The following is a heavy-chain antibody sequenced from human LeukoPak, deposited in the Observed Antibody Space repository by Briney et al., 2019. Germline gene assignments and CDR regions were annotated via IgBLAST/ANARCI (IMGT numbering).Heavy chain of an antibody. Sequence: GGSLRLSCAASEFSVGSNYMTWVRQAPGKELEWVSLIYSGGSTYYADSVKGRFTISRDNSKNTLYLQMNSLRAEDTAVYYCARRAGAYSHPYDYWGQGTLVTVSS. CDR2: IYSGGST. V-gene: IGHV3-66*04. D-gene: IGHD4/OR15-4a*01. CDR3: ARRAGAYSHPYDY. J-gene: IGHJ4*02. CDR1: EFSVGSNY.